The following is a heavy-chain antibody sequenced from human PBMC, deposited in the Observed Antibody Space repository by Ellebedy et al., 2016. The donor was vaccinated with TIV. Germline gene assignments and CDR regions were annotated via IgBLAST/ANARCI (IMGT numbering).Heavy chain of an antibody. Sequence: GESLKISXAVSGFTFNTYAMHWVRQAPGKGLEWVAVMSYDGSSEYYADSVKGRVTISRDDSKNTLYLQMNSLRAEDTAVYYCAKDAAGGVFLDYWGQGTLVTVSS. D-gene: IGHD6-13*01. J-gene: IGHJ4*02. CDR1: GFTFNTYA. CDR2: MSYDGSSE. CDR3: AKDAAGGVFLDY. V-gene: IGHV3-30-3*01.